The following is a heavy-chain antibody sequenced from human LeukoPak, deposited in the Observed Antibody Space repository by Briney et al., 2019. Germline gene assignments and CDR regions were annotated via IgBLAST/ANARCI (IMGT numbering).Heavy chain of an antibody. Sequence: GGSLRLSCAASGFTFSSYWMHWVRQAPGKGLVWVSRINSDGRTTNYADSVKGRFTISRDNAKNTLYLQMNSLRAEDTAVYYCTKNSDTSIYLRWFDPWGQGTLVTVSS. CDR1: GFTFSSYW. V-gene: IGHV3-74*01. CDR3: TKNSDTSIYLRWFDP. D-gene: IGHD3-22*01. CDR2: INSDGRTT. J-gene: IGHJ5*02.